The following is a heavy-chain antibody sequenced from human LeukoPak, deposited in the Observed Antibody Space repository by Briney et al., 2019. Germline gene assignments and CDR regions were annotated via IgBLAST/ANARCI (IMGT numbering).Heavy chain of an antibody. CDR1: GFTSSSYW. D-gene: IGHD6-19*01. J-gene: IGHJ4*02. V-gene: IGHV3-74*01. CDR3: AKDLTGYSSGWLFDY. Sequence: PGGSLRLSCAASGFTSSSYWMHWVRQVPGKGLVWVSRISGDGTARNYADSVKGRFTISRDNSKNTLYLQMNSLRAEDTAVYYCAKDLTGYSSGWLFDYWGQGTLVTVSS. CDR2: ISGDGTAR.